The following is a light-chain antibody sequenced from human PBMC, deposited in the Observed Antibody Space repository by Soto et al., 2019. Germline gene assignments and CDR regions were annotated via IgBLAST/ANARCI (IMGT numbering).Light chain of an antibody. CDR2: DAS. CDR3: QQRSTWPLT. CDR1: QNVGGY. J-gene: IGKJ4*01. Sequence: IVMTQYPGTLSLSPGERSTLSCMASQNVGGYLAWYQQKPGQSPRLLIYDASNRATGITARFSGSGSGTDFSLTISSLEPEDLAVYYCQQRSTWPLTFGGGTKVDIK. V-gene: IGKV3-11*01.